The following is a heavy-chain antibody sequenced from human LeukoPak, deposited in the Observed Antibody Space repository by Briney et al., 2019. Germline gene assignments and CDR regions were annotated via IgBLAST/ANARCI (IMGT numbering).Heavy chain of an antibody. CDR2: IYSGGST. Sequence: GGSLRLSCGASGFTVSTNYMSWVRQAPGKGLEWVSIIYSGGSTYYADSVKGRFTISRDNSKSTLYLQMNSLRAEDTAVYYCASYRYGSSFAFDIWGQGTMVTVSS. D-gene: IGHD6-6*01. CDR1: GFTVSTNY. V-gene: IGHV3-66*01. CDR3: ASYRYGSSFAFDI. J-gene: IGHJ3*02.